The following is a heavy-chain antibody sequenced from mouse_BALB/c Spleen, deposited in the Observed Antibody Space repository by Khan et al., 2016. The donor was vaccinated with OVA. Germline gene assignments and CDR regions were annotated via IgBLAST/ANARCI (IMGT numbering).Heavy chain of an antibody. CDR3: ARRGYDYGRGALFAY. CDR2: IWSAGST. CDR1: GFSLTNYS. D-gene: IGHD2-4*01. V-gene: IGHV2-2*02. J-gene: IGHJ3*01. Sequence: QVQLKQSGPGLVQPSQSLSITCTVSGFSLTNYSVHWVRQSPGKGLEWLGVIWSAGSTDYNAAFISRLTIRKDNSRSHVFSKMNSLQPNDTAIYYCARRGYDYGRGALFAYWGQGTLVTVSA.